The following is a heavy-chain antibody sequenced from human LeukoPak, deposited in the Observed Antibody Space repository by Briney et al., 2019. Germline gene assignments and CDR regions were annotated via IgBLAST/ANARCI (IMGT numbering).Heavy chain of an antibody. J-gene: IGHJ4*02. CDR1: GYTFTGYY. Sequence: ASVKVSCKASGYTFTGYYMHWVRQAPGQGLEWMGWINPNSGGTNYAQKFQGRVTMTRDTSISTAYMELSRLRSDDTAVYYCARGSVAYSSSSFDYWGQGTLVTVSS. D-gene: IGHD6-6*01. CDR2: INPNSGGT. V-gene: IGHV1-2*02. CDR3: ARGSVAYSSSSFDY.